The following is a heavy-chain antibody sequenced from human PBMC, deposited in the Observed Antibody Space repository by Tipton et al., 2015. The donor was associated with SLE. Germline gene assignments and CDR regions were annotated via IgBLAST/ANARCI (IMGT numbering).Heavy chain of an antibody. CDR1: GGSISSSSYY. CDR3: AKTSSRYPYFDY. D-gene: IGHD6-13*01. CDR2: IYYSGST. J-gene: IGHJ4*02. Sequence: TLSLTCTVSGGSISSSSYYWGWIRQPPGKGLEWLGSIYYSGSTYYNPSLKSRVTISVDTSKNQFSLNLSSVTAADAAMYYCAKTSSRYPYFDYWGQGTLVTVSS. V-gene: IGHV4-39*01.